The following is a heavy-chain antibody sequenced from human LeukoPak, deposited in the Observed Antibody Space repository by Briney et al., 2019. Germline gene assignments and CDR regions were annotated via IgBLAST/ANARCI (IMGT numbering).Heavy chain of an antibody. Sequence: PSETLSLTCTVSGGSISSYYWSWIRQPPGKGLEWIGYIYYSGSTNYNPSLKSRVTISVDTSKNQFSLKLSSVTAADTAVYYCARDMTTHFDYWGQGTLVTVSS. V-gene: IGHV4-59*01. J-gene: IGHJ4*02. CDR1: GGSISSYY. CDR3: ARDMTTHFDY. CDR2: IYYSGST. D-gene: IGHD4-11*01.